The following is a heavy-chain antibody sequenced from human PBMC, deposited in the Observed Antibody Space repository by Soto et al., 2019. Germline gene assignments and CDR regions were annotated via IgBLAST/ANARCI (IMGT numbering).Heavy chain of an antibody. Sequence: RASVKVSCKASGYTFTSYDINWVRQATGQGLEWMGWMNPNSGNTGYAQKFQGRVTMTRNTSISTAYMELSSLRSEDTAVYYCARGSVRGYSSSWYYYYYGMDVWGQGTTVTVS. V-gene: IGHV1-8*01. CDR2: MNPNSGNT. D-gene: IGHD6-13*01. CDR3: ARGSVRGYSSSWYYYYYGMDV. J-gene: IGHJ6*02. CDR1: GYTFTSYD.